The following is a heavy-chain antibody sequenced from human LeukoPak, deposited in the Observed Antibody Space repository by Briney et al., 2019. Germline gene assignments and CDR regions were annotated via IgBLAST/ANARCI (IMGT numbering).Heavy chain of an antibody. CDR1: GGSISSGGYY. CDR2: IYYSGST. Sequence: PSETLSLTCTVSGGSISSGGYYWNWIRQHPGKGLEWIGYIYYSGSTYYNPSLKSRVTISIDTSNNQFSLKLTSVTAADTAVYYCARDAAGYYFDYWGQGTLVTVSS. D-gene: IGHD3-10*01. J-gene: IGHJ4*02. V-gene: IGHV4-31*03. CDR3: ARDAAGYYFDY.